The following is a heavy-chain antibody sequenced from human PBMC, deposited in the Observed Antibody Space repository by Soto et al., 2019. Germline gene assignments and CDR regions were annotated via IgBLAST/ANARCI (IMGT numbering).Heavy chain of an antibody. CDR3: AREVSSGWYYFDY. V-gene: IGHV4-59*01. D-gene: IGHD6-19*01. J-gene: IGHJ4*02. CDR2: IYYSGST. CDR1: GGSISSYY. Sequence: SETLSLTCTVSGGSISSYYWSWIRQPPGKGLEWIGYIYYSGSTNYNPSLKSRVTISVDTSKNQFSLKLSSVTAADTAVYYCAREVSSGWYYFDYWAQGTLVTVSS.